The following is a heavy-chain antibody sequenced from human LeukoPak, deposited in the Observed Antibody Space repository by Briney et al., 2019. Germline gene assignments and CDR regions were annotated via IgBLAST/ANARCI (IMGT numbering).Heavy chain of an antibody. D-gene: IGHD6-13*01. J-gene: IGHJ4*02. Sequence: GGSLRLSCAASSFTFSEDWFHWVRQAPGKGLDWVSRIDTNGRTTGYADSVKGRFTISGDNAKNTLFLEMNSLRAEDTAVYYCARDLAGADDYWGQGTLVTVSS. CDR3: ARDLAGADDY. V-gene: IGHV3-74*01. CDR2: IDTNGRTT. CDR1: SFTFSEDW.